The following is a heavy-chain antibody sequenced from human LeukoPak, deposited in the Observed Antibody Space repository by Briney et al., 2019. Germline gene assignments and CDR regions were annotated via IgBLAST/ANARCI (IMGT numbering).Heavy chain of an antibody. CDR3: AAQSSGSSTRAPDF. Sequence: GGSLRLSCVNSGVPFSGDSLNWVRQAPGKGLEWISYISASSRTKYYADSVKGRFHISRDNARKSLYLQMDNLRGDDTALYYCAAQSSGSSTRAPDFWGHGTLVTVSS. D-gene: IGHD1-26*01. CDR1: GVPFSGDS. CDR2: ISASSRTK. V-gene: IGHV3-48*04. J-gene: IGHJ4*01.